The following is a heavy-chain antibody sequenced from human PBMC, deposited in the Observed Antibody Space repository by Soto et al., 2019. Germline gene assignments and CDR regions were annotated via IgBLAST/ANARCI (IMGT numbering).Heavy chain of an antibody. J-gene: IGHJ4*02. Sequence: QVQLVESGGGVVQPGRSLRLSCAASGFTFSSYGMHWVRQAPGKGLEWVAVISYDGRNKYYADSVMGRLTISRVNSKNTQYLQMNSLRAESTAVYYCAKDYFQQQLVCDYWGQGTLVTVSS. CDR2: ISYDGRNK. V-gene: IGHV3-30*18. CDR3: AKDYFQQQLVCDY. CDR1: GFTFSSYG. D-gene: IGHD6-13*01.